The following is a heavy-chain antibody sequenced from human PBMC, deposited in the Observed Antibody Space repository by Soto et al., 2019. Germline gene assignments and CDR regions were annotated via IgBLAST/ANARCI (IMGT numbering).Heavy chain of an antibody. CDR3: ARHWDDSTAEFSLGKWFDS. CDR2: VYHNGKA. Sequence: QLLLQESGPGLVKPSDTLSLTCNVSGDSISGNVHYWGWVRQPPGKWLEWIGSVYHNGKAYYNPSLMNRVTVPVYTSKNPFSLTVTSATAADTAIYYCARHWDDSTAEFSLGKWFDSWGQGSLVTVSS. CDR1: GDSISGNVHY. D-gene: IGHD3-16*01. J-gene: IGHJ5*01. V-gene: IGHV4-39*02.